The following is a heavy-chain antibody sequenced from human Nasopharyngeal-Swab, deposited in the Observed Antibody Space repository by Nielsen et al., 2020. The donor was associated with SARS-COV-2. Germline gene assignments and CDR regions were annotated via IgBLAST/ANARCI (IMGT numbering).Heavy chain of an antibody. CDR3: ARNPTTCSTSCYFYYYMGV. CDR1: GFTFSDYY. V-gene: IGHV3-11*04. Sequence: LSLTCAASGFTFSDYYMSWIRQAPGKGLEWVSYISSSGSTIYYADSVKGRFTISRDNAKNSLYLQMNSLRAEDTAVYYCARNPTTCSTSCYFYYYMGVWGKGTTVTVSS. J-gene: IGHJ6*03. CDR2: ISSSGSTI. D-gene: IGHD2-2*01.